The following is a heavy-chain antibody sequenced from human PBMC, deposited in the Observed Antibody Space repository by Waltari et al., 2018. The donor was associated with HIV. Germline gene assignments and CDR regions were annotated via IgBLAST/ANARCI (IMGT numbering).Heavy chain of an antibody. CDR2: LYTSVST. CDR1: GGSINSGSYY. V-gene: IGHV4-61*02. D-gene: IGHD2-21*02. CDR3: SRTSTGSDYYYQVDV. Sequence: QVQLQESGPGLVKTSQTLSLTCTVSGGSINSGSYYWNWIRQPAGKGLEWIGRLYTSVSTNYNPSLKSRVTMTADTSKNQFSLRLTSVTASDMAIYYCSRTSTGSDYYYQVDVWGQGTTVTVS. J-gene: IGHJ6*02.